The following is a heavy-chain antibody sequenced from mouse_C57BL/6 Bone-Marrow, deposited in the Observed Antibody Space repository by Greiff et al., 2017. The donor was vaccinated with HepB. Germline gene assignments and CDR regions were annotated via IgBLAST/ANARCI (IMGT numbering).Heavy chain of an antibody. J-gene: IGHJ4*01. CDR1: GFTFTDYY. D-gene: IGHD1-1*01. CDR2: IRNKANGYTT. Sequence: EVKLVESGGGLVQPGGSLSLSCAASGFTFTDYYMSWVRQPPGKALEWLGFIRNKANGYTTEYSASVKGRFTISRDNSQSILYLQMNALRAEDSATYYCARNYGSSYGYAMDYWGQGTSVTVSS. V-gene: IGHV7-3*01. CDR3: ARNYGSSYGYAMDY.